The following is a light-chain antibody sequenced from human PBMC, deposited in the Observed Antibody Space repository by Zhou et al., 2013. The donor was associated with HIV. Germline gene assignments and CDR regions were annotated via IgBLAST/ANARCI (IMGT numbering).Light chain of an antibody. CDR2: AAS. CDR1: QSVTSNQ. CDR3: QIYGSTPSLT. V-gene: IGKV3-20*01. Sequence: EFVLTQSPGTLSLSPGESATLFCRASQSVTSNQLAWYRQKPGQAPRILIYAASTRATGVPDKFSGSGSGTDFTLRISRLEPEDFGVYYCQIYGSTPSLTFGGGTTIDIK. J-gene: IGKJ4*01.